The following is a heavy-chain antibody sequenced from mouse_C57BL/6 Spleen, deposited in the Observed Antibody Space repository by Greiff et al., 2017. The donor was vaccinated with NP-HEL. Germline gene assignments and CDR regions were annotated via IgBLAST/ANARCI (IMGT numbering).Heavy chain of an antibody. J-gene: IGHJ3*01. V-gene: IGHV1-22*01. CDR1: GYTLTDYN. CDR2: INPNNGGT. CDR3: ARDYGRWFAY. D-gene: IGHD1-1*01. Sequence: EVQGVESGPELVKPGASVKMSCKASGYTLTDYNMHWVKQSHGKSLEWIGYINPNNGGTSYNQKFKGKATLTVNKSSSTAYMELRSLTSEDSAVYYCARDYGRWFAYWGQGTLVTVSA.